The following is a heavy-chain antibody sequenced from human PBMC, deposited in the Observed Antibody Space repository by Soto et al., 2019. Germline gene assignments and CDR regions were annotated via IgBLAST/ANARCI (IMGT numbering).Heavy chain of an antibody. Sequence: GESLKISCQASGYSFSNFWIAWVRQMPGEGLEWLGIIYPDDSDTRYSPSFLGQVTISADKSIKTTYLQWSSLKASDTDIYFCASSVLVTSTMNYFDLWGQGTLVTVSS. J-gene: IGHJ4*02. V-gene: IGHV5-51*01. D-gene: IGHD2-8*02. CDR3: ASSVLVTSTMNYFDL. CDR1: GYSFSNFW. CDR2: IYPDDSDT.